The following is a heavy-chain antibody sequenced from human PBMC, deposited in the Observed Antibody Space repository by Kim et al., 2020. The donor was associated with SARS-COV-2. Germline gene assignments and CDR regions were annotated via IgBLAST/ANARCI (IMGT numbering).Heavy chain of an antibody. J-gene: IGHJ4*02. V-gene: IGHV1-18*04. CDR3: ARMPLRYFDWLLDY. CDR1: GYTFTSYG. D-gene: IGHD3-9*01. Sequence: ASVKVSCKASGYTFTSYGISWVRQAPGQGLEWMGWISAYNGNTNYAQKLQGRVTMTTDTSTSTAYMELRSLRSDDTAVYYCARMPLRYFDWLLDYWGQGTPRSVSS. CDR2: ISAYNGNT.